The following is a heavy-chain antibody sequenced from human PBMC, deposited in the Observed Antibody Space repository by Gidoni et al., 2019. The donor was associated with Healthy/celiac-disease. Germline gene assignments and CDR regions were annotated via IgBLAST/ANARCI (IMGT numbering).Heavy chain of an antibody. Sequence: EVQLVESGGGLVKPGGSLRLSCAASGFTFSNAWMRWVRQAPGKGLEWVGRIKSKTDGGTTDYAAPVKGRFTSSRDDSKNTLYLQMNSLKTEDTAVYYCTTAWVGAQRTGYWGQGTLVTVSS. CDR1: GFTFSNAW. D-gene: IGHD1-26*01. V-gene: IGHV3-15*01. CDR3: TTAWVGAQRTGY. J-gene: IGHJ4*02. CDR2: IKSKTDGGTT.